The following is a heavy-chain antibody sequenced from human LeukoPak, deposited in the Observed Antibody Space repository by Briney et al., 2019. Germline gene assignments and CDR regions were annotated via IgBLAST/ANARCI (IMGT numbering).Heavy chain of an antibody. D-gene: IGHD3-16*01. CDR3: AKGDPVSGVY. Sequence: GGSLRLSCAASGFAFSTYWMTWVRQAPGKGLDWVANINQDGSGTYYVDSVTGRFTISRDNAKSSLYLEVNSLRAEDSAVYYCAKGDPVSGVYWGRGTLVTVSS. J-gene: IGHJ4*02. CDR2: INQDGSGT. V-gene: IGHV3-7*01. CDR1: GFAFSTYW.